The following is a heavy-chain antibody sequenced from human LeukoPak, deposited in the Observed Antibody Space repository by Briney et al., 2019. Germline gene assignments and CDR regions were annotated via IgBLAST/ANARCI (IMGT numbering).Heavy chain of an antibody. D-gene: IGHD6-13*01. CDR2: ISAYNGNT. Sequence: ASVKVSCKASGYTFTSYGISWVRQAPGQGLEWMGWISAYNGNTNYAQKLQGRVTMTTDTSTSTAYMELRSLRSDDTAVYYCAKDSRITPYSSSWSPFGYWGQGTLVTVSS. CDR1: GYTFTSYG. J-gene: IGHJ4*02. CDR3: AKDSRITPYSSSWSPFGY. V-gene: IGHV1-18*01.